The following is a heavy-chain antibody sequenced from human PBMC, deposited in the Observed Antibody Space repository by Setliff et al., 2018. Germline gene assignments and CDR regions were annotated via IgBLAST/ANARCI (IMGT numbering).Heavy chain of an antibody. V-gene: IGHV3-7*01. CDR1: GFSLSIFW. Sequence: HPGGSLRLSCAASGFSLSIFWMSWVRQAPGKGLEWVASIKQDGSDKYYADSVKGRFTISRDNAKNTLYLQMNSLRAEDTAVYFCAREWQVGSGWVDTVDIWGQGTMVTVSS. J-gene: IGHJ3*02. D-gene: IGHD1-26*01. CDR2: IKQDGSDK. CDR3: AREWQVGSGWVDTVDI.